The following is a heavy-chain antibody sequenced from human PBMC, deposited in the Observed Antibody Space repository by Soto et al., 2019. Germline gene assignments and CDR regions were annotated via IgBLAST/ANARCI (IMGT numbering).Heavy chain of an antibody. CDR1: GFVSSDYA. CDR2: ISFDGNKR. V-gene: IGHV3-30*04. J-gene: IGHJ6*02. CDR3: ARDLAGRYCGRDCPNGMDV. D-gene: IGHD2-21*02. Sequence: QVQLVESGGGVVQPGRSLRLSCGASGFVSSDYAMHWVRQAPGQGLEWTATISFDGNKRFYADSVKGRLTISRDNSKNTLYLEMHSLRGEDTAVYYCARDLAGRYCGRDCPNGMDVWGPGTTVTVSS.